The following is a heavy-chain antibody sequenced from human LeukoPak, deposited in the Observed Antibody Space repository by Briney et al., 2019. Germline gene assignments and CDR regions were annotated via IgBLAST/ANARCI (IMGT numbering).Heavy chain of an antibody. CDR1: GFTFSSYW. J-gene: IGHJ6*02. Sequence: GGSLRLSCAASGFTFSSYWMSWVRQAPGKGLEWVANIKQDGSEKYYVDSVKGRFTISRDNAKNSLYLQMNSLRAEDTAVYYCARPAGVGWPYYYYGMDVWGQGTLVTVSS. V-gene: IGHV3-7*01. CDR3: ARPAGVGWPYYYYGMDV. D-gene: IGHD6-19*01. CDR2: IKQDGSEK.